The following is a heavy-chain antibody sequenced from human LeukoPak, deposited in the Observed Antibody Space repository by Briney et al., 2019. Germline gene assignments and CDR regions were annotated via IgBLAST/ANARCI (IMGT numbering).Heavy chain of an antibody. CDR2: TYYRSTWYN. V-gene: IGHV6-1*01. CDR1: GDSVSTNA. D-gene: IGHD6-13*01. J-gene: IGHJ4*02. CDR3: ARDIAAACDY. Sequence: PSQTLSLTCAISGDSVSTNAWTWIRQSPLRGLEWLGRTYYRSTWYNEYALSVKSRVTINPDTSKNQFSLHLTSVTPDDTAVYFCARDIAAACDYWGQGTLVTVSS.